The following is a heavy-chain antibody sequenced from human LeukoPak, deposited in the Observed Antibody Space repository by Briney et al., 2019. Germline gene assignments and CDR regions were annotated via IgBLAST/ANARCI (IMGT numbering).Heavy chain of an antibody. Sequence: PSETLSLTCAVYGGSFSGYYWSWIRQPPGKGLEWIGEINHSGSTNYNPSLKSRVTISVDTSKNQFSRKLSSVTAADTAVYYCARGLNYPDYWGQGTLVTVSS. CDR2: INHSGST. V-gene: IGHV4-34*01. CDR1: GGSFSGYY. J-gene: IGHJ4*02. CDR3: ARGLNYPDY.